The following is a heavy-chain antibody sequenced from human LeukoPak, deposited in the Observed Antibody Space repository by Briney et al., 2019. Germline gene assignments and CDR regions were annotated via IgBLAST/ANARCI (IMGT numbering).Heavy chain of an antibody. CDR2: IYYSGST. J-gene: IGHJ4*02. D-gene: IGHD2-21*02. Sequence: SETLPLTCTVSGGSISSYYWSWIRQPPGKGLEWIGYIYYSGSTNYNPSLKSRVTISVDTSKNQFSLKLSSVTAADTAVYYCARSGGGDPYYFDYWGQGTLVTVSS. CDR3: ARSGGGDPYYFDY. CDR1: GGSISSYY. V-gene: IGHV4-59*01.